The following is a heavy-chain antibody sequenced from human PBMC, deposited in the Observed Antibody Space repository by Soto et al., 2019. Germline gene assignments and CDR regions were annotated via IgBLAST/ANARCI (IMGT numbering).Heavy chain of an antibody. CDR3: ARATDPLYSSALNGMDV. CDR1: GYTFTGRQ. Sequence: QAQLVQSGAEVKKPGASVKVSCKASGYTFTGRQMHWVRQAPGQGLEWMGWINPNSGGTNYAQKFQGWVTMTRETSINTAYMELTRLTSDDTAVYYCARATDPLYSSALNGMDVWGQGTTVTVSS. V-gene: IGHV1-2*04. D-gene: IGHD6-25*01. CDR2: INPNSGGT. J-gene: IGHJ6*02.